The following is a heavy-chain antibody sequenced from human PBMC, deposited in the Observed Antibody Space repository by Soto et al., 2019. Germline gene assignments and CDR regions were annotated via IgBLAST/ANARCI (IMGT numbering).Heavy chain of an antibody. CDR2: IGGSGDNT. J-gene: IGHJ5*02. V-gene: IGHV3-23*01. D-gene: IGHD6-19*01. CDR3: AKDPGYTSGRRWFDP. CDR1: GFTVRANY. Sequence: GGSLRLSCAVSGFTVRANYMSWVRQAPGKGLEWVSTIGGSGDNTFYADSVKGRFTISRDNSKNTLYLQMNSLRAEDTAVYYCAKDPGYTSGRRWFDPWGQGTLVTVSS.